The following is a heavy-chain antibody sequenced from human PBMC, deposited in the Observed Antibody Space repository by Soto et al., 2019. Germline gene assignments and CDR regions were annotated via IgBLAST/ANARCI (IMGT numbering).Heavy chain of an antibody. CDR3: ARSQLELRNVLFYYYGMDA. J-gene: IGHJ6*02. Sequence: SVKVSCKASGCTFSSYAISWVRQAPGQGLEWMGGIIPIFGTANYAQKFQGRVTITADESTSTAYMELSSLRSEDTAVYYCARSQLELRNVLFYYYGMDAWGQGTTVTVSS. CDR1: GCTFSSYA. D-gene: IGHD1-7*01. CDR2: IIPIFGTA. V-gene: IGHV1-69*13.